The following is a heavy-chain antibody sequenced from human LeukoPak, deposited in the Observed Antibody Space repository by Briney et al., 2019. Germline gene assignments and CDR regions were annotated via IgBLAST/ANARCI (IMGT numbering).Heavy chain of an antibody. J-gene: IGHJ5*02. CDR1: KFSFSDYY. CDR3: AKTSNLDP. D-gene: IGHD4-11*01. V-gene: IGHV3-43*02. Sequence: PGGSLGLSCAASKFSFSDYYMSWIRQAPGKGLEWISLITGDGGSTYYADSVKGRFTISRDNSRNSLYLQMNSLRTEDTAFYYCAKTSNLDPWGQGTLVTVSS. CDR2: ITGDGGST.